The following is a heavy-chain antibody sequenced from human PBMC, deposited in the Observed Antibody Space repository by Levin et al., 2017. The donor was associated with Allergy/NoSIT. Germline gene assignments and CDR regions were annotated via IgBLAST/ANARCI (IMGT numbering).Heavy chain of an antibody. V-gene: IGHV3-30-3*01. CDR1: GFTFSSYA. Sequence: GESLKISCAASGFTFSSYAIHWVRQAPDKGLEWVAVISYDGINKYYADSVKGRFTISRDNSKNTLYLQMNSLRAEDTAVYYCAREFVEAFDIWGQGTMVTVSS. J-gene: IGHJ3*02. D-gene: IGHD3-16*01. CDR2: ISYDGINK. CDR3: AREFVEAFDI.